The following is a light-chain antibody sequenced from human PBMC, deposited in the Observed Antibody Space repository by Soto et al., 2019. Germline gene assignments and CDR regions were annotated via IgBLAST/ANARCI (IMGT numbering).Light chain of an antibody. J-gene: IGKJ3*01. V-gene: IGKV1-9*01. CDR1: QGISSY. CDR2: AAS. CDR3: QQSGT. Sequence: DIQLTQSPSFLSASVGDRVTITCRASQGISSYLAWYQQKPGEAPKLLIYAASTLQSGVPSRFSGSGSGTEFTLTISSLQPEDFATYYCQQSGTFGPGTKVDIK.